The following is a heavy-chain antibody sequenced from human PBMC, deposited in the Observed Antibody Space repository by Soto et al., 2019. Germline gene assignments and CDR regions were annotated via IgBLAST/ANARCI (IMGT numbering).Heavy chain of an antibody. CDR1: GYFIGSGYS. Sequence: SETLSLTCAVSGYFIGSGYSWGWIRQPPGKGLECLGTVYHSGNTYYKTSLQSRVTISIDTSKKNFSLKLRSVTAADTAVYYCARDLHYFDGSGFHWDTPFEYLGHGPLVTVSS. CDR3: ARDLHYFDGSGFHWDTPFEY. CDR2: VYHSGNT. V-gene: IGHV4-38-2*02. J-gene: IGHJ4*01. D-gene: IGHD3-22*01.